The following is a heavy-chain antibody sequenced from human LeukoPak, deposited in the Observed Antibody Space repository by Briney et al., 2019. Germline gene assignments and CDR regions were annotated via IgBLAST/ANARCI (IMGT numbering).Heavy chain of an antibody. D-gene: IGHD3-22*01. CDR3: ARFDSSGYYRPRYFNL. CDR1: GGPISSYY. CDR2: IYYSGST. J-gene: IGHJ2*01. V-gene: IGHV4-59*01. Sequence: PSETLSLTCTVSGGPISSYYWSWIRQPPGKGLEWIGYIYYSGSTNYNPSLKSRVTISVDTSKNQFSLKLSSVTAADTAVYYCARFDSSGYYRPRYFNLWGRGTLVTVSS.